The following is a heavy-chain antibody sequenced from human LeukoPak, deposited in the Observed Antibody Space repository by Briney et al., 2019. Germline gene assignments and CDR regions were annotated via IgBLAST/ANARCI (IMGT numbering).Heavy chain of an antibody. CDR2: MNPNSGNT. CDR1: GYTFTSYG. Sequence: ASVKVSCKASGYTFTSYGISWVRQATGQGLEWMGWMNPNSGNTGYAQKFQGRVTMTRDTSISTAYMELSRLRSDDTAVYYCARDRSHRILDYWGQGTLVTVSS. J-gene: IGHJ4*02. V-gene: IGHV1-8*02. CDR3: ARDRSHRILDY. D-gene: IGHD1-14*01.